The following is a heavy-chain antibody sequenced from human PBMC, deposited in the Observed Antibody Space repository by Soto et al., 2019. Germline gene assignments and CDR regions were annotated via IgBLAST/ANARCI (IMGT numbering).Heavy chain of an antibody. Sequence: ASVKVSCKASGYTFTRYGISWVRQAPGQGLEWMGWISGYNGDTKYAQKFQGRVTMTIDTSTTTTYMELRSLTSDDTAAYYCAKNGQPPYYYYGMDVWGQGTTVTVSS. CDR2: ISGYNGDT. CDR3: AKNGQPPYYYYGMDV. D-gene: IGHD2-8*01. J-gene: IGHJ6*02. CDR1: GYTFTRYG. V-gene: IGHV1-18*01.